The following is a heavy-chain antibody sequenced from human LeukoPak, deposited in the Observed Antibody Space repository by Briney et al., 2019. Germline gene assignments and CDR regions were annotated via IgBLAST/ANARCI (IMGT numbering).Heavy chain of an antibody. CDR1: GYTFTGYY. D-gene: IGHD3-16*02. Sequence: GASVKDSCKASGYTFTGYYMHRVRQALGQGLEWMGRINPNSGGTNYAQKFQGTVTMTRDTSISTAYMELSRLRSDGTAVYYCASGSGLRLGELSSDAFDIWGQGTMVTVSS. J-gene: IGHJ3*02. V-gene: IGHV1-2*06. CDR3: ASGSGLRLGELSSDAFDI. CDR2: INPNSGGT.